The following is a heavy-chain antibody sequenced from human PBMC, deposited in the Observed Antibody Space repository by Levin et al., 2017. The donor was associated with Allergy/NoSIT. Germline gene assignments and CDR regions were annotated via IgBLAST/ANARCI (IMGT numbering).Heavy chain of an antibody. Sequence: KASETLSLTCAVSGGSISSSNWWSWVRQPPGKGLEWIGEIYHGGSTKYNPSLKSRVTISVDKSKNQFSLEVRSVTAADTAVYYCARADQWQVEFWFDPWGQGTLVTVSS. D-gene: IGHD6-19*01. CDR1: GGSISSSNW. J-gene: IGHJ5*02. CDR2: IYHGGST. V-gene: IGHV4-4*02. CDR3: ARADQWQVEFWFDP.